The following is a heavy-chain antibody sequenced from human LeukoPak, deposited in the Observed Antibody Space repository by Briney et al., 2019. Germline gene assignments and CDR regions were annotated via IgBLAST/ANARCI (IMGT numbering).Heavy chain of an antibody. Sequence: ASVKVSCKASGYSFTSYGISWVRQAPGQGLEWMGWISAYNGNTNYAQKLQGRVTMTTDTSTSTAYMALRSLRFDDTAVYYCARTTVTTARWFDPWGKGTLVIVSS. V-gene: IGHV1-18*01. J-gene: IGHJ5*02. CDR1: GYSFTSYG. D-gene: IGHD4-17*01. CDR3: ARTTVTTARWFDP. CDR2: ISAYNGNT.